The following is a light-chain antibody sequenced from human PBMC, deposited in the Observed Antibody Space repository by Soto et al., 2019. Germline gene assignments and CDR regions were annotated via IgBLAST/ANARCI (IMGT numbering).Light chain of an antibody. CDR3: SSYADDNIFV. J-gene: IGLJ1*01. CDR1: SGDVGYYNY. CDR2: EVT. V-gene: IGLV2-8*01. Sequence: ALPQPPSASGSPRQSVAISCTGTSGDVGYYNYVSWYQQHPGKAPKLIIYEVTKRPSGVPDRFSGSKSGNTASLTVSGLQAEDEADYYCSSYADDNIFVFGTGTKVTVL.